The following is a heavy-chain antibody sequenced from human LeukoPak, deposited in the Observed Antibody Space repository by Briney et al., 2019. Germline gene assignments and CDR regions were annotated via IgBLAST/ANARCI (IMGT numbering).Heavy chain of an antibody. Sequence: GGSLRLSCAASGFTFSSYGMHWVRQAPGKGLEWVEVISYDGSNKYYADSVKGRVTISRDNSKNTLYLQMNSLRAEDTAVYYCAKRSSYYDTLTGYYIDEPYFDYWGQGTLVTVSS. J-gene: IGHJ4*02. CDR1: GFTFSSYG. V-gene: IGHV3-30*18. CDR2: ISYDGSNK. CDR3: AKRSSYYDTLTGYYIDEPYFDY. D-gene: IGHD3-9*01.